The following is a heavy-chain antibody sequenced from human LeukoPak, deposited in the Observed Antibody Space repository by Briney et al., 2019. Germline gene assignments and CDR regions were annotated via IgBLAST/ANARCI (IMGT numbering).Heavy chain of an antibody. CDR2: IIPIFGTA. CDR3: ARSLFFLGLDY. CDR1: GGTFSSYA. D-gene: IGHD2-21*01. V-gene: IGHV1-69*13. J-gene: IGHJ4*02. Sequence: ASVKVSCKASGGTFSSYAISWVRQAPGQGLEWMGGIIPIFGTANYAQKFQGRVTITADESTSTAYMELSSLRSEDTAAYYCARSLFFLGLDYWGQGTLVTVSS.